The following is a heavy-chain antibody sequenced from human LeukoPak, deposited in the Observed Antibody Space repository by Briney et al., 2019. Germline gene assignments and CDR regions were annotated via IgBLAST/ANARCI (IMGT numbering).Heavy chain of an antibody. CDR2: INPNSGGT. J-gene: IGHJ4*02. V-gene: IGHV1-2*02. CDR1: GYTFTGYY. D-gene: IGHD4-17*01. CDR3: AREGIDYGDYPFDY. Sequence: GASVKVSCKASGYTFTGYYMHWVRQAPGQGLEWMGWINPNSGGTNYAQKFQGRVTMTRDTSISTAYMERSRLRSDDTAVYYCAREGIDYGDYPFDYWGQGTLVTVSS.